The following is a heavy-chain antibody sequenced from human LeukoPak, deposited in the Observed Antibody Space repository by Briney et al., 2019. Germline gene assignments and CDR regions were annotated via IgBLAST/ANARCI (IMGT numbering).Heavy chain of an antibody. J-gene: IGHJ4*02. V-gene: IGHV3-33*01. CDR3: ARDSVPWVRGACYFDY. D-gene: IGHD3-10*01. CDR1: GFTFSSYG. CDR2: IWYDGSNK. Sequence: GGSLRLSCAASGFTFSSYGMHWVRQAPGKGLEWVAVIWYDGSNKYYADSVKGRFTISRDNSKNTLYLQMNSLRAEDTAVYYCARDSVPWVRGACYFDYWGQGTLVTVSS.